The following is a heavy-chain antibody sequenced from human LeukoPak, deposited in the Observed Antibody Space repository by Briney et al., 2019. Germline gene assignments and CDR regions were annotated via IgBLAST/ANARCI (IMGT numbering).Heavy chain of an antibody. CDR2: IYTSGAA. V-gene: IGHV4-4*09. D-gene: IGHD3-16*01. CDR1: GGSISSYY. J-gene: IGHJ4*02. Sequence: PSETLSLTCTVSGGSISSYYWSWLRQPPGKALEWIGYIYTSGAANYNPSLKSRVTISVATSKNQFSLNLRSVTAADTAVYYCARDYRYAFDNWGQGTLVTVSS. CDR3: ARDYRYAFDN.